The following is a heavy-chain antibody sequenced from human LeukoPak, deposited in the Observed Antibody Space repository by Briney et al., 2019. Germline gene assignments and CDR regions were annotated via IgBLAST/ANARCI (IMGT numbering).Heavy chain of an antibody. CDR2: ISYDGSNK. V-gene: IGHV3-30*18. D-gene: IGHD3-10*01. CDR1: GFTFSSYG. Sequence: QPGGSLRLSCAASGFTFSSYGMHWVCQAPGKGLEWVAVISYDGSNKYYADSVKGRFTISRDNSKNTLYLQMNSLRAEDTAVYYCAKQMVRGAHFDYWGQGTLVTVSS. CDR3: AKQMVRGAHFDY. J-gene: IGHJ4*02.